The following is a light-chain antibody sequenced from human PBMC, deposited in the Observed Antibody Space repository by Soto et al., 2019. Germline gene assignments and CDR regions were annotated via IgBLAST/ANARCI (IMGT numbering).Light chain of an antibody. Sequence: IQLTQSPSSLSASVGDRVTITCRASQGISSYLTWYQQKPGKAPKLLIYAASTSQSGVPSRFSGSGSGTDFTLTISSLQPEDFATYHCQQLNSYPLTFGGGTKVEIK. CDR1: QGISSY. CDR2: AAS. V-gene: IGKV1-9*01. J-gene: IGKJ4*01. CDR3: QQLNSYPLT.